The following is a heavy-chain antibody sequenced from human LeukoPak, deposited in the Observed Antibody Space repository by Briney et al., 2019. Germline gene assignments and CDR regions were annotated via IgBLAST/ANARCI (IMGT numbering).Heavy chain of an antibody. J-gene: IGHJ6*03. CDR2: ISYDGSDK. D-gene: IGHD6-6*01. V-gene: IGHV3-30*10. CDR1: GFTFSSYP. CDR3: ARGPSRSSGYYYYSYMDV. Sequence: GRSLSLSCAASGFTFSSYPIHWVRQAPGKGLEWVALISYDGSDKNYTDSVKGRFTISRDNSKNTLYLQMNSLRAEDTAVYYCARGPSRSSGYYYYSYMDVWGEGATVTVSS.